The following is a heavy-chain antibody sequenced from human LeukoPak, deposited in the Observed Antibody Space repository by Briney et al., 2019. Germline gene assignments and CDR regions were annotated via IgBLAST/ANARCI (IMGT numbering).Heavy chain of an antibody. CDR2: IRFDGGNK. V-gene: IGHV3-30*02. Sequence: GGSLRLSCAASGFTFSSFGMHWVRQAPGKGLEWVAFIRFDGGNKYYADSVKGRFTISRDNSKNTLYLQMNSLRPEDTAVYYCAKWSESSGAFDIWGQGTMVTVSS. J-gene: IGHJ3*02. CDR1: GFTFSSFG. CDR3: AKWSESSGAFDI.